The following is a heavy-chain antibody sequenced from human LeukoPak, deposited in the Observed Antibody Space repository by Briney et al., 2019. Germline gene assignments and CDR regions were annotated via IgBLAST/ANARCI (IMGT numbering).Heavy chain of an antibody. CDR2: RHYSGGA. D-gene: IGHD1-26*01. CDR1: GGSITSYY. V-gene: IGHV4-59*01. J-gene: IGHJ4*02. CDR3: ASDIRVVGATHYFDQ. Sequence: PSETLSLACTVSGGSITSYYWSWVRQPPGKGLEWIGYRHYSGGATYYPSLKSRVAMSIDASKNHFSLKLSSVTAADTAVYYCASDIRVVGATHYFDQWGQGTLVTVSS.